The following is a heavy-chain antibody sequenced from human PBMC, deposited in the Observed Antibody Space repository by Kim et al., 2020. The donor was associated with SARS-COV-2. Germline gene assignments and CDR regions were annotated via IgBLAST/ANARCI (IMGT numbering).Heavy chain of an antibody. CDR2: IYTSGSS. Sequence: SETLSLTCTVSGGSISVYYWTWIRQPAGKGLEWIGRIYTSGSSDYNPSLKSRVTVSVDTSKNQFSLNLKSVTAADTAVYYCARAPSNSLKVDPWGQGILVTVSS. V-gene: IGHV4-4*07. CDR1: GGSISVYY. J-gene: IGHJ5*02. CDR3: ARAPSNSLKVDP. D-gene: IGHD6-13*01.